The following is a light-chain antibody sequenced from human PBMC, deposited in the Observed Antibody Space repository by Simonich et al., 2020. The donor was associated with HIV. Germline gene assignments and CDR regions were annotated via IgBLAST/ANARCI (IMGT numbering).Light chain of an antibody. J-gene: IGKJ1*01. CDR2: WAS. Sequence: DIVMTPSPDSLAVSLVERATITCKSSQSVLYSSNNKNYLAWYQQKPGQPPKLLIYWASTRESGVPDRFSGSGSGTDFTLTISSRQAEDVAVYYCQQYYSTPRTFGQGTKVEIK. CDR1: QSVLYSSNNKNY. V-gene: IGKV4-1*01. CDR3: QQYYSTPRT.